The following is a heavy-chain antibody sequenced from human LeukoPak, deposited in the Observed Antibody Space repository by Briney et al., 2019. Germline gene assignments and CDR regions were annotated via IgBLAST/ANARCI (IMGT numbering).Heavy chain of an antibody. Sequence: GGSLRLSCAASGFTFSNYWMSWVRQAPGTGLEWVANIKQDGSETYYVDSVKGRFTISRDNAKNSLFLQMNSLTAEDTAVYYCARKGGTRGPLNYWGQGTLVTVSS. V-gene: IGHV3-7*01. D-gene: IGHD2-8*01. J-gene: IGHJ4*02. CDR1: GFTFSNYW. CDR2: IKQDGSET. CDR3: ARKGGTRGPLNY.